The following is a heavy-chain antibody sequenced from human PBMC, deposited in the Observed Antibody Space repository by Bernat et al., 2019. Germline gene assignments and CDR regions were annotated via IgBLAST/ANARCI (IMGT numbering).Heavy chain of an antibody. V-gene: IGHV1-2*04. CDR3: ARGLGGSGSSLDLDH. CDR1: GYTFTGYY. J-gene: IGHJ4*02. CDR2: INPNSGGT. D-gene: IGHD3-10*01. Sequence: QVQLVQSGAEVKKPGASVKVSCKASGYTFTGYYMYWVRQAPGQGLEWMGWINPNSGGTNYAQKYQGWVTMTRDTSISTAYMELSRLRSDDTAVYYCARGLGGSGSSLDLDHWGQGTLVTVSS.